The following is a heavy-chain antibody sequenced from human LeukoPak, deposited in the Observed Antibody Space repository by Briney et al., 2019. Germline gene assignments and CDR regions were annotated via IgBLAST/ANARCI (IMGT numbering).Heavy chain of an antibody. V-gene: IGHV4-39*07. J-gene: IGHJ4*02. CDR1: GGAISSSSYY. D-gene: IGHD3-3*01. Sequence: SETLSLTCTVSGGAISSSSYYWGWIRQPPGKGLEWIGSIYYSGSTYYNPSLKSRVTISVDTSKNQFSLKLSSVTDADTAVYYCARNEAERYYDFWSGYSYWGQGTLVTVSS. CDR2: IYYSGST. CDR3: ARNEAERYYDFWSGYSY.